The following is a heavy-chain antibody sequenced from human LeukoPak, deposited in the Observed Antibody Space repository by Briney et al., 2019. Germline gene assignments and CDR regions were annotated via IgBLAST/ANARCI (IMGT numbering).Heavy chain of an antibody. V-gene: IGHV3-21*01. Sequence: PGGSLRLSRAASGFTFSSYSMNWVRQAPGKGLEWVSSISSSSSYIYYADSVKGRFTISRDNAKNSLYLQMNGLRAEDTAVYYCARDDAGGVFDYWGQGTLVTVSS. CDR1: GFTFSSYS. CDR2: ISSSSSYI. D-gene: IGHD3-10*01. J-gene: IGHJ4*02. CDR3: ARDDAGGVFDY.